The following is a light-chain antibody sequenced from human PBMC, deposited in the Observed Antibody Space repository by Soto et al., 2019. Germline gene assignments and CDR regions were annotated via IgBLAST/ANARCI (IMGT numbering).Light chain of an antibody. CDR1: HSVSNN. Sequence: EIVLTQSPGTLSLSPGERATLSCRASHSVSNNYLAWYQQKPGQAPRLLLYGASTRATGIPARFSGSGSETEFTLTISSLQSEDSAVYYCQQYNNWWTFGQGTKVDIK. CDR2: GAS. CDR3: QQYNNWWT. J-gene: IGKJ1*01. V-gene: IGKV3-15*01.